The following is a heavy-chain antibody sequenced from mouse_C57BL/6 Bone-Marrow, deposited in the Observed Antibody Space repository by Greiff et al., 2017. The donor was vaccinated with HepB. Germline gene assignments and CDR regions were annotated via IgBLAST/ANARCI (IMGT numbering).Heavy chain of an antibody. CDR3: ARVGYYGSSPWFAY. CDR1: GYTFTDYY. Sequence: EVQLQQSGPKLVKPGASVKISCKASGYTFTDYYMNWVKQSHGKSLEWIGDINPNNGGTSYNQKFKGKATLTVDKSSSTAYMELRSLTSEDSAVYYCARVGYYGSSPWFAYWGQGTLVTVSA. V-gene: IGHV1-26*01. J-gene: IGHJ3*01. D-gene: IGHD1-1*01. CDR2: INPNNGGT.